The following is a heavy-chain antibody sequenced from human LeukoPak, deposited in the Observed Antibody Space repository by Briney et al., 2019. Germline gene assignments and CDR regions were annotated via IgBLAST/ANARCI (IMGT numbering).Heavy chain of an antibody. V-gene: IGHV4-61*02. D-gene: IGHD2-2*01. Sequence: PSQTLSLTCTVSGGSISSGSYYWTWIRQPAGKGLEWIGRIYISESANYNSSLESQVTISVDTSKNQFSLKLSSVTAADTAVYYCARSRERICSATACYVDLQARWGHGTLVTVSS. CDR1: GGSISSGSYY. J-gene: IGHJ4*01. CDR3: ARSRERICSATACYVDLQAR. CDR2: IYISESA.